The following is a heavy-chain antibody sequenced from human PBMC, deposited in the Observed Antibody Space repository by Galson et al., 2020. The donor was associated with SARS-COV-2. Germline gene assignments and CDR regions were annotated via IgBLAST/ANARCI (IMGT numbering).Heavy chain of an antibody. CDR3: ARTRITMIVGEDWYFDL. Sequence: SGPTLVKPTQTLTLTCTLSGFSLSTSGVGVGWIRQPPGKALEWLALIYWDDDKRYSPSLKSRLTISKDTSKNQVVLTMTNMDPVDTATYYCARTRITMIVGEDWYFDLWGRGTLVTVSS. J-gene: IGHJ2*01. CDR2: IYWDDDK. V-gene: IGHV2-5*02. D-gene: IGHD3-22*01. CDR1: GFSLSTSGVG.